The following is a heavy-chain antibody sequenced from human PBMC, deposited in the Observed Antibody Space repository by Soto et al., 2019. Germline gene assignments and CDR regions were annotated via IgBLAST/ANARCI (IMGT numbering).Heavy chain of an antibody. Sequence: ASVKVSCKASGYTFTSYGISWVRQAPGQGLEWMGWISAYNGNTNYAQKLQGRVTMTTDTSTSTAYMELRSLRSDDTAVYYCARRVEWLRFRHYYYGMDVWGQGTTVTVSS. J-gene: IGHJ6*02. V-gene: IGHV1-18*01. CDR2: ISAYNGNT. CDR1: GYTFTSYG. CDR3: ARRVEWLRFRHYYYGMDV. D-gene: IGHD5-12*01.